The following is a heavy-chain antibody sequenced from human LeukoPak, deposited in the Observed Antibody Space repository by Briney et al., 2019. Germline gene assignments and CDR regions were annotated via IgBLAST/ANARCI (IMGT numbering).Heavy chain of an antibody. CDR1: GFTFSNYW. D-gene: IGHD5-12*01. CDR3: ARGYSGYFYY. Sequence: PGGSLRLSCAASGFTFSNYWMLWVRQAPGKGLVWVSRIERDGSSTRYADPVKGRFLMSRDNAKNTVDLQMNSLRAEDTAVYYCARGYSGYFYYWGQGTLVAVSS. J-gene: IGHJ4*02. V-gene: IGHV3-74*01. CDR2: IERDGSST.